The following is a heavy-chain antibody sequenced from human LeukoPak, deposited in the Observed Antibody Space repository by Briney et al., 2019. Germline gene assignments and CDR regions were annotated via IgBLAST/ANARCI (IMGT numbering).Heavy chain of an antibody. CDR3: ARDFSLQLFDY. J-gene: IGHJ4*02. CDR1: GFIFSSYE. D-gene: IGHD5-24*01. V-gene: IGHV3-33*08. CDR2: IWSDGSYK. Sequence: SGGSLRLSCAASGFIFSSYEMNWVRQAPGKGLEWVAVIWSDGSYKYYADSVKGRFTISRDDSKNTLYLQMNSLRAEDTAVYYCARDFSLQLFDYWGQGTLVTVFS.